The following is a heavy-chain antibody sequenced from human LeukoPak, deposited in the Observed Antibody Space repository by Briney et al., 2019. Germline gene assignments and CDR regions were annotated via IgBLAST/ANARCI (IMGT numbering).Heavy chain of an antibody. CDR2: ISGSGGCT. V-gene: IGHV3-23*01. Sequence: GGSLRLSCAASGFTFSSYAMSWVRQAPGKGLEWVSAISGSGGCTYYADSVKGRFTISRDNSKNTLYLQMNSLRAEDTAVYYCAKDRVAAAGFAPYYFDYWGQGTLVPVS. CDR1: GFTFSSYA. D-gene: IGHD6-13*01. CDR3: AKDRVAAAGFAPYYFDY. J-gene: IGHJ4*02.